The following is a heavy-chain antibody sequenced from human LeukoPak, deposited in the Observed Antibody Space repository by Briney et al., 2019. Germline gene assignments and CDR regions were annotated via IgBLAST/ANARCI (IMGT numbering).Heavy chain of an antibody. Sequence: GGSLRLSCAASGFTFSSYWMHWVRQAPGKGLVWVSRINSDGSSTSYADSVKGRFTISRDNAKNSLYLQMNSLRAEDTAVYYCAELGITMIGGVWGIGTTVTVSS. CDR3: AELGITMIGGV. CDR1: GFTFSSYW. J-gene: IGHJ6*04. V-gene: IGHV3-74*01. CDR2: INSDGSST. D-gene: IGHD3-10*02.